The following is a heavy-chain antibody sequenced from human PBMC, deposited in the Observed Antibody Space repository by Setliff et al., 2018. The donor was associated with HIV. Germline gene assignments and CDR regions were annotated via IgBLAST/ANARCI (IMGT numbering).Heavy chain of an antibody. Sequence: ASVKVSCKASGYTFTRYDVNWVRQATGQGLEWMGWMNPNSANTGYAQKFQGRVTMTRNTSISTAYMELSSLRSDDTAVYYCARGAPANNDYWGQGTLVTISS. CDR1: GYTFTRYD. CDR3: ARGAPANNDY. D-gene: IGHD6-25*01. V-gene: IGHV1-8*01. J-gene: IGHJ4*02. CDR2: MNPNSANT.